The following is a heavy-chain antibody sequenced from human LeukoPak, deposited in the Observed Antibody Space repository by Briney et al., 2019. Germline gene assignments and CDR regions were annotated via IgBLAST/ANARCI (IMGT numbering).Heavy chain of an antibody. CDR1: GGSTSSYY. J-gene: IGHJ4*02. CDR3: ARRVYGDYRLNYFDY. CDR2: IYYSGST. Sequence: PSETLSLTCTVSGGSTSSYYWSWIRQPPGKGLEWIGYIYYSGSTNYNPSLKSRVTISVDTSKNQFSLKLSSVTAADTAVYYCARRVYGDYRLNYFDYWGQGTLVTVSS. V-gene: IGHV4-59*08. D-gene: IGHD4-17*01.